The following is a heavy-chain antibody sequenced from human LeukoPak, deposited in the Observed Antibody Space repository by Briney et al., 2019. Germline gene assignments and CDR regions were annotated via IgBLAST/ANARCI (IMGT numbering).Heavy chain of an antibody. Sequence: PSETLSLTCTVSGGSISSSSYYWGWIRQPPGKGLEWIGSIYYSGSTYYNPSLKSRVTISVDTSKNQFSLKLSSVTAADTAVYYCAREGGDYYYYYMDVWGKGPRSPSP. J-gene: IGHJ6*03. CDR2: IYYSGST. V-gene: IGHV4-39*07. CDR1: GGSISSSSYY. D-gene: IGHD2-21*01. CDR3: AREGGDYYYYYMDV.